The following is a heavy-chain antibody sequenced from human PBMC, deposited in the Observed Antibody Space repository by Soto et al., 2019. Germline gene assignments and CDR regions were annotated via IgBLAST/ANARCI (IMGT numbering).Heavy chain of an antibody. J-gene: IGHJ6*02. CDR2: IYYSGST. D-gene: IGHD6-13*01. CDR3: ARDLSWIAAAGTPYYYGMDV. CDR1: GGSISSYY. Sequence: SETLSLTCTVSGGSISSYYWSWIRQPPGKGLEWIGYIYYSGSTNYNPSLKSRVTISVDTSKNQFSLKLSSVTAADTAVYYCARDLSWIAAAGTPYYYGMDVWGQGTTVTVSS. V-gene: IGHV4-59*01.